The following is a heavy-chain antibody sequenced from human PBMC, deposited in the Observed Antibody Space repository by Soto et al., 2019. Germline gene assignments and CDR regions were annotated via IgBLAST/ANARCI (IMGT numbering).Heavy chain of an antibody. Sequence: SETLSLTCTVSGGSISSYYWSWIRQPPGKGLEWIGYIYYSGSTNYNPSLKSRVTISVDTSKNQFSLKLSSVTAADTAVYYCARGYYYDSSGYHYFDYWGQGTLVTVSS. J-gene: IGHJ4*02. D-gene: IGHD3-22*01. V-gene: IGHV4-59*01. CDR3: ARGYYYDSSGYHYFDY. CDR1: GGSISSYY. CDR2: IYYSGST.